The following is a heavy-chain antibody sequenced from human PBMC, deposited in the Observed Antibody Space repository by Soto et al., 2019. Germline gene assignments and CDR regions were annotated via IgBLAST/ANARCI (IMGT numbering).Heavy chain of an antibody. D-gene: IGHD3-9*01. CDR2: INDRGSI. CDR3: ARESNDILTGPHWVWYVDL. Sequence: QVQLQQWGAGPLRPLETLSLTCGVSGGSFSGYYWAWIRQSPGKGLEWIGEINDRGSINYNPSLKSRVSISGATSKHHYSLNLRSVTAADTAVYYCARESNDILTGPHWVWYVDLWGRGTLVTVSS. V-gene: IGHV4-34*01. CDR1: GGSFSGYY. J-gene: IGHJ2*01.